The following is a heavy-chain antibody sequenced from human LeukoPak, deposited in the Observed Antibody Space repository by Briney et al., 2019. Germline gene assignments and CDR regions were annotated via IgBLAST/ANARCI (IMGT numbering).Heavy chain of an antibody. CDR2: ISTNGGST. V-gene: IGHV3-64D*09. Sequence: GGSLRLSCSASGCTFSSYAMHWVRQAPGKGLEYVSAISTNGGSTYYADSVKGRFTISRDNSKNTLYLQMSSLRGEDTAVYYCVKGTVATAVPNWFDPWGQGTLVTVSS. CDR3: VKGTVATAVPNWFDP. CDR1: GCTFSSYA. D-gene: IGHD4-23*01. J-gene: IGHJ5*02.